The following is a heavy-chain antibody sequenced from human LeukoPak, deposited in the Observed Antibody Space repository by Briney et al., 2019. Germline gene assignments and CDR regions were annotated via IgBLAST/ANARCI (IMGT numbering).Heavy chain of an antibody. Sequence: ASVKVSCKASGYTFTSYGISWVRQAPGQGLEWMGWISAYNGNTNYAQKLQGRVTMTTDTSTSTAYMEPRSLRSDDTAVYYCARGGPIAAAAFDAFDIWGQGTMVTVSS. D-gene: IGHD6-13*01. V-gene: IGHV1-18*01. CDR3: ARGGPIAAAAFDAFDI. J-gene: IGHJ3*02. CDR1: GYTFTSYG. CDR2: ISAYNGNT.